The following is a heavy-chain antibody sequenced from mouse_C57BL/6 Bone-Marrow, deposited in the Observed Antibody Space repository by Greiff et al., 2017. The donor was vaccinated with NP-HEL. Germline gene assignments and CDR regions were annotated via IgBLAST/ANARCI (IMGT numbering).Heavy chain of an antibody. J-gene: IGHJ2*01. CDR1: GFTFSSYG. CDR2: ISSGGSYT. D-gene: IGHD4-1*01. V-gene: IGHV5-6*01. CDR3: ARPGTAGDY. Sequence: EVQVVESGGDLVKPGGSLKLSCAASGFTFSSYGMSWVRQTPDKRLEWVATISSGGSYTYYTDSVKGRFTISRDNAKNTLYLQMSSLKSEDTAMYYCARPGTAGDYWGQGTTLTVSS.